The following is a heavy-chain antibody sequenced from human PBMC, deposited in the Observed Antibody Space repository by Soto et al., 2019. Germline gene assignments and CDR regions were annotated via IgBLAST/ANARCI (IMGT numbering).Heavy chain of an antibody. V-gene: IGHV3-23*01. J-gene: IGHJ4*02. CDR1: GFTFSSYA. CDR3: AKAGSSSCYSSADY. CDR2: ISGHDDGT. Sequence: EVQLLESGGGLVQPGGSLRLSCAASGFTFSSYAMTWVRGAPGKGLEWVSVISGHDDGTYYADSVKGRFTISRDNSKNTLYLQLNSLRAEDTAIYYCAKAGSSSCYSSADYWGQGTLVTVSS. D-gene: IGHD2-15*01.